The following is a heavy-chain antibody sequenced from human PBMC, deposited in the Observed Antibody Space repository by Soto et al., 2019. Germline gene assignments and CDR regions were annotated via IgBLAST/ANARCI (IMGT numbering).Heavy chain of an antibody. D-gene: IGHD2-15*01. CDR3: AREGYCSGGSCHNWFDP. CDR2: INPNSGGT. CDR1: GYTFTGYY. J-gene: IGHJ5*02. V-gene: IGHV1-2*04. Sequence: QVQLVQSGAEVKKPGASVKVSCKASGYTFTGYYMHWGRQAPGQGLEWMGWINPNSGGTKYAQKFQGWVTMTRDTSISTAYMELSRLRSDDTAVYYCAREGYCSGGSCHNWFDPWGQGTLVTVSS.